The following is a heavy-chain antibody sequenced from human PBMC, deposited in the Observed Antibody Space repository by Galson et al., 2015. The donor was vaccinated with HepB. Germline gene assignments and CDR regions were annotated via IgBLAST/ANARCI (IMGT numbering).Heavy chain of an antibody. V-gene: IGHV4-61*01. Sequence: ETLSLTCTVSGGSVSSGTYYWSWIRQPPGKGLEWIGYIFESGSTNYNPSLKTRVTISVDTSKNQLSLKLTSVTAADTAVYYCATGYYYYYAMDVWGQGTTVTVSS. CDR2: IFESGST. J-gene: IGHJ6*02. CDR3: ATGYYYYYAMDV. CDR1: GGSVSSGTYY.